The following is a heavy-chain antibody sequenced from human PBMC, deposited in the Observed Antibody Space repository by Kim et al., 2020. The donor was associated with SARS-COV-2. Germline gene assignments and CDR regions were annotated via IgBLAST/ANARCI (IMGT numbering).Heavy chain of an antibody. J-gene: IGHJ4*02. D-gene: IGHD3-16*02. CDR3: ARGDLGELSPSDY. CDR2: IWYDGSNK. CDR1: GFTFSSYG. Sequence: GGSLRLSCAASGFTFSSYGMHWVRQAPGKGLEWVAVIWYDGSNKYYADSVKGRFTISRDNSKNTLYLQMNSLRAEDTAVYYCARGDLGELSPSDYWGQGTLVTVSS. V-gene: IGHV3-33*08.